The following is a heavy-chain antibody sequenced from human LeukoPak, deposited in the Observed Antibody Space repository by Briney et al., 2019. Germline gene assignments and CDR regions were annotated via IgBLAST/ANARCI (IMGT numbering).Heavy chain of an antibody. CDR3: ARVKGAYGDSPFDY. CDR2: ISSSSSYI. Sequence: GGSLRLSCAASGFTFSSYSMNWVRQAPGKGLDWVSSISSSSSYIYYADSVKGRFTISRDNAKNSLYLQMNSLRAEDTAVYYCARVKGAYGDSPFDYWGQRTLVTVSS. V-gene: IGHV3-21*03. D-gene: IGHD4-17*01. CDR1: GFTFSSYS. J-gene: IGHJ4*02.